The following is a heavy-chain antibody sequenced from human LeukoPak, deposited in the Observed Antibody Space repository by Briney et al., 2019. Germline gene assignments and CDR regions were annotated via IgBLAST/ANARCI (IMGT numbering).Heavy chain of an antibody. V-gene: IGHV3-66*01. CDR1: GFTVSSNY. J-gene: IGHJ6*02. D-gene: IGHD4-17*01. CDR3: ARDSDDYGIYYGMDV. Sequence: PGGSLRLSCAASGFTVSSNYICWLRQAPGKGLEWVSLIYSGGSAYYADSVKGRFTISRDNSKSTLYLQMNSLRAEDTAVYYCARDSDDYGIYYGMDVWGQGTTVTVSS. CDR2: IYSGGSA.